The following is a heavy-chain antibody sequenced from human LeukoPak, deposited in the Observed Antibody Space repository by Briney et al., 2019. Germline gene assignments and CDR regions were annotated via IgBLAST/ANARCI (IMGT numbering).Heavy chain of an antibody. Sequence: SETLSLTCTVSGGSISSSSHYWGWIRQPPGKGLEWIGSISNSGSTYYNPSLKSRVTISVDTSNNQLSLKLSSVTAADTAFYYCARYIVSYPHDAFDIWGQGTMVTVSS. CDR2: ISNSGST. V-gene: IGHV4-39*07. D-gene: IGHD1-26*01. CDR3: ARYIVSYPHDAFDI. J-gene: IGHJ3*02. CDR1: GGSISSSSHY.